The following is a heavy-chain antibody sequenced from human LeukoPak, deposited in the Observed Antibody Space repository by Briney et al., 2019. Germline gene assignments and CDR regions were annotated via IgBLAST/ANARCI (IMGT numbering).Heavy chain of an antibody. CDR2: IYSGGST. J-gene: IGHJ5*02. CDR1: GFTVSSNY. D-gene: IGHD3-9*01. Sequence: GGSLRLSCAASGFTVSSNYMSWVRQAPGKGLEWVSVIYSGGSTYYAGSVKGRFTISRDNSKNTLYLQMNSLRAEDTAVYYCARGGLDDILTGYYFDPWGQGTLVTVSS. CDR3: ARGGLDDILTGYYFDP. V-gene: IGHV3-53*01.